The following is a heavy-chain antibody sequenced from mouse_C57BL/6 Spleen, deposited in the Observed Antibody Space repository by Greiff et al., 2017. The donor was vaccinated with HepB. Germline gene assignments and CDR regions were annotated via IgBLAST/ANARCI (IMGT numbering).Heavy chain of an antibody. CDR2: ISYDGSH. CDR3: ARRVLSYYGSNPWYFDV. CDR1: GYSITSGYY. J-gene: IGHJ1*03. D-gene: IGHD1-1*01. V-gene: IGHV3-6*01. Sequence: EVKLQESGPGLVKPSQSLSLTCSVTGYSITSGYYWNWIRQFPGNKLEWMGYISYDGSHNYNPSLKNRIPITRDTSKNQFFLKLNSVTTEDTATYYCARRVLSYYGSNPWYFDVWGTGTTVTVSS.